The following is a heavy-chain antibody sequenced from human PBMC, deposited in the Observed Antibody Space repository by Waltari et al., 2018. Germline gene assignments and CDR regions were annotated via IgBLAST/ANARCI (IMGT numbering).Heavy chain of an antibody. D-gene: IGHD2-15*01. CDR3: ARDRGGGLYLDS. V-gene: IGHV4-4*02. J-gene: IGHJ4*02. Sequence: QLQLQESGPGLVTPSVTLSPTCTVYGDSMDSNGLWNWVRQSPGMGLEWVGQVPRSGRTNYNPSLEGRVTVSLDTSKNQFSLKLTSATAADTAIYYCARDRGGGLYLDSWGQGSLVTVSP. CDR1: GDSMDSNGL. CDR2: VPRSGRT.